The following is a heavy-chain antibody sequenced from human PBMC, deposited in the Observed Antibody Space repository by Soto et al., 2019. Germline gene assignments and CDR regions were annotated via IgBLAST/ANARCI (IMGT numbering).Heavy chain of an antibody. CDR3: AHSNGNRYCSSTSCYRVWFDP. D-gene: IGHD2-2*02. J-gene: IGHJ5*02. CDR1: GFSLSTSGVG. CDR2: IYWDDDK. V-gene: IGHV2-5*02. Sequence: GSGPTLVNPTQTLTLTCTFSGFSLSTSGVGVGWIRQPPGKALEWLALIYWDDDKRYSPSLKSRLTITKDTSKNQVVLTMTNMDPVDTATYYCAHSNGNRYCSSTSCYRVWFDPWGQGTLVTVSS.